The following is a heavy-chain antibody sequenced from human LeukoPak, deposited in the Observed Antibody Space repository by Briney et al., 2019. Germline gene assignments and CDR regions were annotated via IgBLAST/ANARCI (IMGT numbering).Heavy chain of an antibody. CDR1: GGSFSGYY. J-gene: IGHJ4*02. V-gene: IGHV4-34*01. D-gene: IGHD3-16*01. CDR2: TNHSGST. CDR3: ARGRTWGGRGGRYYFDY. Sequence: SETLSLTCAVYGGSFSGYYWSWIRQPPGKGLEWIGETNHSGSTNYNPSLKSRVTISVDTSKNQFSLKLSSVTAADTAVYYCARGRTWGGRGGRYYFDYWGQGTLVTVSS.